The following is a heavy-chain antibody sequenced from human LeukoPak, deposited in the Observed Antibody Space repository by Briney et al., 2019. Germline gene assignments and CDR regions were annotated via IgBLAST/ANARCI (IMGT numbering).Heavy chain of an antibody. D-gene: IGHD2-2*01. V-gene: IGHV3-15*01. Sequence: GGSLRLSCSASGFTFSNAWMSWVRQTPGNGLEWVGRIRSKSDGGTTDYGAPVKGRFTISRDDSKKTLYLQMNSLKAEDTAVYYCTADNRDCTSTSCYGLDYWGQGTLVTVSS. CDR2: IRSKSDGGTT. J-gene: IGHJ4*02. CDR1: GFTFSNAW. CDR3: TADNRDCTSTSCYGLDY.